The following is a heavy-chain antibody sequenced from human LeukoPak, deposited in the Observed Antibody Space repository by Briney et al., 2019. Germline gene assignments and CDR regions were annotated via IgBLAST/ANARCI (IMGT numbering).Heavy chain of an antibody. D-gene: IGHD5-18*01. Sequence: PGGSLRLSCAASGFTFSSYSMNWVRQAPGKGLQWVSSISSSSSYIYYADSVKGRFTISRDNAKNSLYLQMNSLRAEDTAVYYCARDSAMAAGRGYWGQGTLFTVSS. J-gene: IGHJ4*02. V-gene: IGHV3-21*01. CDR1: GFTFSSYS. CDR2: ISSSSSYI. CDR3: ARDSAMAAGRGY.